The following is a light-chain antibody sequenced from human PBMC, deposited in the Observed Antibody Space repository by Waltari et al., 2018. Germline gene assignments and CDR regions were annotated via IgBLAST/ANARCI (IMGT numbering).Light chain of an antibody. CDR1: SSNIGAGYD. CDR3: QSYDSSLSGSEV. Sequence: QSVLAQPPSVSGAPGQRVTISCTGSSSNIGAGYDVHWYQQLPGTAPKLLIFGTNNRPSGVPGRFSCSKSGTSASLAITGLQAEDEADYYCQSYDSSLSGSEVFGTGTKVTVL. V-gene: IGLV1-40*01. J-gene: IGLJ1*01. CDR2: GTN.